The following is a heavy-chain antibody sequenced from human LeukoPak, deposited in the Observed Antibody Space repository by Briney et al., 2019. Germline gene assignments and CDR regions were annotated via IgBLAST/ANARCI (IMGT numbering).Heavy chain of an antibody. Sequence: GSVKVSCKASGYTFTGNYMHWVRQAPGQGLEWMGWINPNSGGTNYAQKFQGRVTMTRDTSISTAYMELSRLRSDDTAVYYCAREWVDTAMVTTLNWFDPWGQGTLVTVSS. J-gene: IGHJ5*02. D-gene: IGHD5-18*01. CDR1: GYTFTGNY. CDR3: AREWVDTAMVTTLNWFDP. V-gene: IGHV1-2*02. CDR2: INPNSGGT.